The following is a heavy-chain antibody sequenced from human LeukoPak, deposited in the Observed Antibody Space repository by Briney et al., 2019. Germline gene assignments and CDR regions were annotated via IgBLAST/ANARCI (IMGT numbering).Heavy chain of an antibody. CDR1: GFTFSSYG. J-gene: IGHJ3*02. Sequence: GGSLRLSCAASGFTFSSYGMHWVRQAPGKGLEGEAVISYDGSNKYYTDSVKGRFTISRDNSKNTLYMQMNSPRAEDTAVYYCAKDHGGIAIWGRGTMVTVSS. D-gene: IGHD6-13*01. CDR2: ISYDGSNK. CDR3: AKDHGGIAI. V-gene: IGHV3-30*18.